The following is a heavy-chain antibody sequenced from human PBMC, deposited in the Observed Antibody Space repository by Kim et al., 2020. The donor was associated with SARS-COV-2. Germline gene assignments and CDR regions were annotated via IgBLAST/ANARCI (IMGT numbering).Heavy chain of an antibody. Sequence: GGSLRLSCAASGFTFSSYAMNWVRRTPGKGLQWVSTISGSGVEAYYADSVKGRFTISRDNSKNTLYLQMNSLRAEDTAVYFCAKGNADYGLFDSWGQGTLVTVSP. CDR3: AKGNADYGLFDS. D-gene: IGHD4-17*01. V-gene: IGHV3-23*01. CDR1: GFTFSSYA. J-gene: IGHJ4*02. CDR2: ISGSGVEA.